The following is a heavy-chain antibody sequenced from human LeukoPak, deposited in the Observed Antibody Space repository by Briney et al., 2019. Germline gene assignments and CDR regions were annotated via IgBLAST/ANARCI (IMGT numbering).Heavy chain of an antibody. V-gene: IGHV3-21*01. D-gene: IGHD3-9*01. Sequence: GGSLRLSCAASGFTFSSYSMNWVRQAPGKGLEWVSSISSSSSYIYYADSVKGRFTISRDNAKNSLYLQMNSLRAEDTAVYYCATRAPYYDILTGYYHRWGQGTLVIVSS. CDR1: GFTFSSYS. J-gene: IGHJ4*02. CDR2: ISSSSSYI. CDR3: ATRAPYYDILTGYYHR.